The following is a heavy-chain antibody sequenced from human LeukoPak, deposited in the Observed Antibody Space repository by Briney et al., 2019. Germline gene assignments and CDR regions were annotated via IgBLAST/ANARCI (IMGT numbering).Heavy chain of an antibody. CDR1: GGSISSGGYY. V-gene: IGHV4-30-2*01. D-gene: IGHD3-22*01. CDR2: IYHSGST. CDR3: AVGYDSSGYYRGDAFDI. Sequence: SETLSLTCTVSGGSISSGGYYWSWIRQPPGKGLEWIGYIYHSGSTYYNPSLKSRVTISVDTSKNQFSLKLSSVTAADTAVYYCAVGYDSSGYYRGDAFDIWGQGTMVTVSS. J-gene: IGHJ3*02.